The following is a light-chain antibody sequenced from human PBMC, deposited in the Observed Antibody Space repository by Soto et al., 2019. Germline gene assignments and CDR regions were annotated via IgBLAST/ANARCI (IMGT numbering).Light chain of an antibody. Sequence: QSALTQPRSVSGSPGQSVTISCTGTSSDVGGYNYVSWYQQHPGKAPKLMIYDVSERPSGVPDRFSGSKSGNTASLTISGLQAEDEADYYCCSYAGRSTWDVVFGGGTKLTVL. CDR1: SSDVGGYNY. J-gene: IGLJ2*01. V-gene: IGLV2-11*01. CDR3: CSYAGRSTWDVV. CDR2: DVS.